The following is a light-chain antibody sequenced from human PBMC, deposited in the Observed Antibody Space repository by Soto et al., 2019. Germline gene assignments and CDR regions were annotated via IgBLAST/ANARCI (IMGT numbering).Light chain of an antibody. CDR1: QSINSY. CDR2: AAS. CDR3: QQSSNTPYT. V-gene: IGKV1-39*01. Sequence: DIQMTQSPSSLSASVGDRITITCRASQSINSYLNWYQQKSRKAPKLLIYAASSLQSGVPSRFSGSGSGTDFTLTISSLQPEDFATYYCQQSSNTPYTFGQGTRLEIK. J-gene: IGKJ2*01.